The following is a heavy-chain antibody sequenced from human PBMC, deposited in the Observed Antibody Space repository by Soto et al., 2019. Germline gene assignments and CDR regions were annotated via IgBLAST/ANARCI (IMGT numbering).Heavy chain of an antibody. CDR2: RNRNSGNT. CDR3: ARSRLMTRGGGLGGD. Sequence: QVQLVQSGAEVKKPGASVKVSCKASGYTFTSYDINWVRQATGQGLEWVGWRNRNSGNTGYAQKFQGRVTMTRNTPISTAYMELGSLRSEETAVYYCARSRLMTRGGGLGGDWGQGTLVTVSS. V-gene: IGHV1-8*01. D-gene: IGHD2-8*01. J-gene: IGHJ4*02. CDR1: GYTFTSYD.